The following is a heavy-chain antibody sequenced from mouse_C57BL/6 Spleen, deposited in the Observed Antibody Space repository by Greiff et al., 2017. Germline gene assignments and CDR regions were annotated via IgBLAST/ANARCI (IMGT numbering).Heavy chain of an antibody. CDR3: AREPHYAVLFDY. D-gene: IGHD1-2*01. Sequence: VQLQQSGPELVKPGASVKISCKASGYTFTDYYMNWVKQSHGKSLEWIGDINPNNGGTSYNQKFKGKATLTVDKSSGTAYMELRSLTSEDYAVYYSAREPHYAVLFDYWGQVTTLTVSS. CDR1: GYTFTDYY. CDR2: INPNNGGT. J-gene: IGHJ2*01. V-gene: IGHV1-26*01.